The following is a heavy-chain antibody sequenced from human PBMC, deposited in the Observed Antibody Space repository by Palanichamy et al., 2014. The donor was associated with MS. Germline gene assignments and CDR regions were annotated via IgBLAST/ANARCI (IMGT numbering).Heavy chain of an antibody. CDR2: ISSIGAGGTT. CDR1: GVTFTEAW. V-gene: IGHV3-15*01. Sequence: EVKLVESGGGLVKPGESLRLSCGASGVTFTEAWMSWVRQAPGKGLEWVGRISSIGAGGTTDYAAPVKGRFTISRDDPKNMLYLQMTSLKTEDTAVYYCATQRDSEELPFFDFWGPGTLVAVSA. D-gene: IGHD2-21*01. CDR3: ATQRDSEELPFFDF. J-gene: IGHJ4*02.